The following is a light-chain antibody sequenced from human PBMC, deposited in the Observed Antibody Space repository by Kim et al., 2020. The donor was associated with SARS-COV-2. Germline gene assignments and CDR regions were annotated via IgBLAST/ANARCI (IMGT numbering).Light chain of an antibody. J-gene: IGLJ3*02. Sequence: GRSITIACTGTSSDIGTYNYVAWYQQHPGYAPKLIIFDVIRRPSGVSNRFSGSKSGNTASLTISGLQAEDEGDYYCTSYTSSNTFVFGGGTKLT. CDR1: SSDIGTYNY. CDR3: TSYTSSNTFV. V-gene: IGLV2-14*03. CDR2: DVI.